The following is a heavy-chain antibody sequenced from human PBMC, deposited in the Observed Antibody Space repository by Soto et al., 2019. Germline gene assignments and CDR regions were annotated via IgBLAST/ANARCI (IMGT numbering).Heavy chain of an antibody. CDR3: ARASGLGVAHIDY. V-gene: IGHV4-59*02. D-gene: IGHD6-19*01. CDR2: IFHSGSS. Sequence: SETLSLTCTVSGGSVTGFYWSWIRQPPGKGLEWIGYIFHSGSSNYPPSLKSRVTISVDTSKSQISLRLTSVTAADTAVYYCARASGLGVAHIDYWGQGTLGTVPQ. J-gene: IGHJ4*02. CDR1: GGSVTGFY.